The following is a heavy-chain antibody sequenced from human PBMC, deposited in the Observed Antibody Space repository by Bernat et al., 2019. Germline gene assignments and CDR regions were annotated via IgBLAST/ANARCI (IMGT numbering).Heavy chain of an antibody. J-gene: IGHJ6*02. CDR3: ARDGLGLDYYYYGMDV. CDR2: ISSSSSYI. Sequence: EVQLVESGGGLVKPGGSLRLSCAASGFTFSSYSMNWVRQAPGKGLEWVSSISSSSSYIYYADSVKGRFTISRDNAKNSLYLQMNSLRAEDTAVYYCARDGLGLDYYYYGMDVWGQGTTVTVSS. CDR1: GFTFSSYS. V-gene: IGHV3-21*01. D-gene: IGHD3-16*01.